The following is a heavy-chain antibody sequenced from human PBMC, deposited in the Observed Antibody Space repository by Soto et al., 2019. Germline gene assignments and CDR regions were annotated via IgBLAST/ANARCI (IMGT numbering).Heavy chain of an antibody. V-gene: IGHV4-31*03. CDR2: IYYSGCT. D-gene: IGHD1-26*01. Sequence: SETLSLTGTVSAGSISTGGYYWSWIRQHPGKGLEWIGYIYYSGCTYYNPSLKSRVTISLDTSKIHVSLKISSVNAEDTAVSCCGSSPPTPWVMDVWGQGTTVTVSS. J-gene: IGHJ6*01. CDR1: AGSISTGGYY. CDR3: GSSPPTPWVMDV.